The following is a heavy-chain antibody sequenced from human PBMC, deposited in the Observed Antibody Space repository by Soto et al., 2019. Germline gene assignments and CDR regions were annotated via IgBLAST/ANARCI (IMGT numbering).Heavy chain of an antibody. J-gene: IGHJ2*01. CDR2: IRSKANNYAT. CDR1: GFSFSGYA. CDR3: TSPRIAVAGMFWYFDL. Sequence: EVQLVESGGGLVQPEGSLKLSCAASGFSFSGYAMHWVRQASGKGLEWIGRIRSKANNYATAYTASVRGRFTISRDDSKNMAYLEMNDLKTEDTAVYFCTSPRIAVAGMFWYFDLWGRGTLVTVSS. V-gene: IGHV3-73*01. D-gene: IGHD6-19*01.